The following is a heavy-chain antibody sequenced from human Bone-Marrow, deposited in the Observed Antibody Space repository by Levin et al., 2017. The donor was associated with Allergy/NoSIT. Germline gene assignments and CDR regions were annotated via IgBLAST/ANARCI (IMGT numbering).Heavy chain of an antibody. Sequence: PSETLSLTCIVSGGSVSSGSYYWTWIRQPPGKGLEWIGYISNSGSTNYNPSLKSRLTLSVDTPKNRFSLKLTSVTAADTAVYYCARDTGTTEGLGLNWFDTWGQGTLVTVSS. CDR3: ARDTGTTEGLGLNWFDT. D-gene: IGHD1-1*01. V-gene: IGHV4-61*01. CDR2: ISNSGST. J-gene: IGHJ5*02. CDR1: GGSVSSGSYY.